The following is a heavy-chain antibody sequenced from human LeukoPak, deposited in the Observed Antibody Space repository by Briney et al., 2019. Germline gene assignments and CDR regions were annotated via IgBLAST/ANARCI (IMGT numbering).Heavy chain of an antibody. CDR3: AKDNTHYDFWSGYAH. V-gene: IGHV3-66*02. J-gene: IGHJ4*02. CDR1: GFTVSSNY. CDR2: IYSGGST. D-gene: IGHD3-3*01. Sequence: GGSLRLSCAASGFTVSSNYMSWVRQAPGKGLEWVSVIYSGGSTYYADSVKGRFTISRDNSKNTLYLQMNSLRAEDTAVYYCAKDNTHYDFWSGYAHWGQGTLVTVSS.